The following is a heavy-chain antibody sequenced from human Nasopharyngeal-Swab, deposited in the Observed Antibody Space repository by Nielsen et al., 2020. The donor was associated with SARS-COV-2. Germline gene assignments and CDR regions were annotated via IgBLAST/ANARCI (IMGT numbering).Heavy chain of an antibody. Sequence: GESLKISCAASGFTFSSYSMNWVRQAPGKGLEWVSYISSSSSTIYYADSVKGRFTISRDNAKNSLYLQMNGLRAEDTAVYYCARGRWNYYYYYGMDVWGQGTTVTVSS. V-gene: IGHV3-48*04. CDR1: GFTFSSYS. J-gene: IGHJ6*02. D-gene: IGHD2-15*01. CDR3: ARGRWNYYYYYGMDV. CDR2: ISSSSSTI.